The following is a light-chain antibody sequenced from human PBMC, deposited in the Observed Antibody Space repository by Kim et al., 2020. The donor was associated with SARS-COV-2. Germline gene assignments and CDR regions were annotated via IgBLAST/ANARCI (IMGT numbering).Light chain of an antibody. Sequence: ASVKLTCTLSSGHSNYASAWHQQQPEKGPRYLMKLNSDGSHSKGDGIPDRFSGSSSGAERYLTISSLQSEDEADYYCQTWGTGIRVFGGGTQLTVL. CDR3: QTWGTGIRV. J-gene: IGLJ3*02. V-gene: IGLV4-69*01. CDR1: SGHSNYA. CDR2: LNSDGSH.